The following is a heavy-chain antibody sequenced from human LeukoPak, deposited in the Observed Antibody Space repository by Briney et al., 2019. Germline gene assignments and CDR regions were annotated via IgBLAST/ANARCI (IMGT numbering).Heavy chain of an antibody. CDR1: EGTFRSNA. CDR2: IIPILGTA. V-gene: IGHV1-69*04. D-gene: IGHD2-15*01. Sequence: SVKVSCKASEGTFRSNAISWVRQPPGQGPEWMGRIIPILGTAEYAEKFQGRVTITADKSTSTAYMELSSLKSEDTALYYCARGRGFVGHFDFWGQGTLVTVSS. J-gene: IGHJ4*02. CDR3: ARGRGFVGHFDF.